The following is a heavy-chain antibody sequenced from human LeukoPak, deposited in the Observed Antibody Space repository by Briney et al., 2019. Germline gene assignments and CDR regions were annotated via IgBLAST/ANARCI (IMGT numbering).Heavy chain of an antibody. Sequence: SVKVSCKTSGGTFNNYIISWVRQAPGQGLEWMGGIVPFFRTANYAQQFQGRVTISADELRSTAYLEMTGLKSEDTAVYFCASSPKGGGIFEGEVWGKGTPVPVFS. CDR2: IVPFFRTA. CDR1: GGTFNNYI. J-gene: IGHJ6*03. CDR3: ASSPKGGGIFEGEV. V-gene: IGHV1-69*01. D-gene: IGHD3-3*01.